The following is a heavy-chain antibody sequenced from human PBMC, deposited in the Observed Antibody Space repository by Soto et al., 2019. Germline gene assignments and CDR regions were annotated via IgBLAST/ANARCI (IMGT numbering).Heavy chain of an antibody. CDR2: IYYSGST. D-gene: IGHD3-3*01. J-gene: IGHJ6*02. V-gene: IGHV4-31*03. Sequence: SETLSLTCTVSGGSISSGGYYWSWIRQHPGKGLEWIGYIYYSGSTYYNPSLKSRVTISVDTSKNQFSLKLSSVTAADTAVYYCASLGYYDFWSGYSLFGYYGMDVWGQGTTVTV. CDR1: GGSISSGGYY. CDR3: ASLGYYDFWSGYSLFGYYGMDV.